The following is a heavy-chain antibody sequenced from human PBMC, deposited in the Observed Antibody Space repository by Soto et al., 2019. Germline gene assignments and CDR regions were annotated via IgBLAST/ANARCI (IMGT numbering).Heavy chain of an antibody. D-gene: IGHD1-26*01. J-gene: IGHJ6*02. Sequence: PGGSLRLSCAVSGFTFSSYVMSWVRQAPGKGLEWVSAISGSGGSTYYADSVKGRFTISRDNSKNTLYLQMNSLRADDTAVYYCAKVITTDISYWYGMDVWGQGTTVTVSS. CDR3: AKVITTDISYWYGMDV. CDR2: ISGSGGST. V-gene: IGHV3-23*01. CDR1: GFTFSSYV.